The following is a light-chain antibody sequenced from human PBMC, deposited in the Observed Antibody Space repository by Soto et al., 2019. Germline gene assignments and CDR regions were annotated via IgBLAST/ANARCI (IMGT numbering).Light chain of an antibody. V-gene: IGKV3-15*01. CDR1: QSVTNY. CDR3: QQFNNWPPVT. Sequence: EIFLTQSPDTLSFSPGERATLSCRASQSVTNYIVWYQQKPGQAPRLLIYGASTRATGVPARFSGSGSGTEFTLTISSLQSEDFAVYYCQQFNNWPPVTFGQGTKVDIK. J-gene: IGKJ1*01. CDR2: GAS.